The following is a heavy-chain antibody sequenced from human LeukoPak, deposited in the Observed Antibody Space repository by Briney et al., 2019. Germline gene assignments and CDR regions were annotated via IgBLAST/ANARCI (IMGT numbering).Heavy chain of an antibody. CDR1: RFTFRSYD. CDR2: ISFDGSNK. V-gene: IGHV3-30*03. Sequence: GGSLRLSCAASRFTFRSYDMHWVRQAPGKGLEWVAVISFDGSNKYYADSVKGRLAISRDNSQNTLYLQMNSLRAEDTAVYYCARDRVLDYWGQGTLVTVSS. J-gene: IGHJ4*02. CDR3: ARDRVLDY.